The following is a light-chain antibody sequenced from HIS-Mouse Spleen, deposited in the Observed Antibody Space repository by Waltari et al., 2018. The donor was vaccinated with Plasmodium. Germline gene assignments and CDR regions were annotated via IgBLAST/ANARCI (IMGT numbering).Light chain of an antibody. CDR2: DAS. Sequence: AIQLTQSPSSLSASVGDRVTITCRASQGISSALAWYQQKPGKAPKLLIYDASSLESGVPSRCSGSGSGTDFTLTISSLQPEDFATYDCQQFNSYPQGTFGQGTRLEIK. CDR3: QQFNSYPQGT. J-gene: IGKJ5*01. V-gene: IGKV1-13*02. CDR1: QGISSA.